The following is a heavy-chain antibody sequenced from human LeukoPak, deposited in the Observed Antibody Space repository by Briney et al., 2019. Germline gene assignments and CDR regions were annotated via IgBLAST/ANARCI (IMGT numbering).Heavy chain of an antibody. V-gene: IGHV1-69*13. J-gene: IGHJ3*02. CDR3: ARERGDILTGFHAFDI. CDR1: GGTFISYA. CDR2: IIPIFGTA. Sequence: ASVKVSCKASGGTFISYAISWVRQAPGQGLEWMGGIIPIFGTANDAQKFQGRVTITADESTSTAYMELSSLRSEDTAVYYCARERGDILTGFHAFDIWGQGTMVTVSS. D-gene: IGHD3-9*01.